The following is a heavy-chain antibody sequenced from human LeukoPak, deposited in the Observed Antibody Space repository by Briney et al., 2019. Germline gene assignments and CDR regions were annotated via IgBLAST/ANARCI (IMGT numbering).Heavy chain of an antibody. CDR1: GFTFSRYG. Sequence: GGSLRLSCAASGFTFSRYGMLWVRQAPGKGLEWVAFIRYDGSDKSYADSVKGRFTISRDNSKNTLYLQMNSLRAEDTAMYYCAKIGAVAGHFVYWGQGTLVTVSS. J-gene: IGHJ4*02. CDR3: AKIGAVAGHFVY. V-gene: IGHV3-30*02. D-gene: IGHD6-19*01. CDR2: IRYDGSDK.